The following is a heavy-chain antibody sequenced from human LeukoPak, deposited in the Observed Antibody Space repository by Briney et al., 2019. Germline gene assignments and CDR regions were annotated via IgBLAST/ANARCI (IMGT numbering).Heavy chain of an antibody. CDR1: GFTFNRHW. CDR3: SRGGFGSGPDY. J-gene: IGHJ4*02. V-gene: IGHV3-74*01. Sequence: GGSLRLSCAASGFTFNRHWMHWVRQAPGKGLVWVSYINNDGSGTIYADSVKGRFTISRDDAKNTMNLQVNSLRAEDTAVYYCSRGGFGSGPDYWGQGTLVTVSS. D-gene: IGHD3-10*01. CDR2: INNDGSGT.